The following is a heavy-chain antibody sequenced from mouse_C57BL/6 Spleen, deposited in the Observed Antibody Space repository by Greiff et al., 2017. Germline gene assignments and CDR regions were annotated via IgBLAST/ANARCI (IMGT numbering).Heavy chain of an antibody. CDR1: GYTFTSYW. J-gene: IGHJ2*01. V-gene: IGHV1-55*01. Sequence: VQLQQPGAELVKPGASVKMSCTASGYTFTSYWITWVKQRPGQGLEWIGDIYPGSGSTNYNEKFKSKATLTVDTSSSTAYMQLSSLTSEDAAVYYCAGGYDGFDYWGQGTTLTVSS. CDR3: AGGYDGFDY. D-gene: IGHD2-2*01. CDR2: IYPGSGST.